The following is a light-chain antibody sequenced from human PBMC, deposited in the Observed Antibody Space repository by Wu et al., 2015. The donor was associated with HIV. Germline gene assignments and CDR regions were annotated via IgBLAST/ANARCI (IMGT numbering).Light chain of an antibody. V-gene: IGKV3-20*01. CDR3: QQYGSSPKT. CDR1: QSXSSSY. J-gene: IGKJ1*01. Sequence: EIVLTQSPGTLSLSRGERATLSCRASQSXSSSYLAWYQQKPGQAPRLLIYGASSRATGIPDRFSGSGSGTDFTLTISRLEPEDFAVYYCQQYGSSPKTFGQRDQGGN. CDR2: GAS.